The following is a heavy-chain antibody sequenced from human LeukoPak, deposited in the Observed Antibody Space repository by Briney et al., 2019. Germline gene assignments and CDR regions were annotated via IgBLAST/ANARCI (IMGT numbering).Heavy chain of an antibody. CDR3: AKDFALVRGNWFDP. V-gene: IGHV3-30*18. CDR2: ISYDGSNK. D-gene: IGHD3-10*01. Sequence: GGSLRLSCAASGFTFSSYGMRWVRQAPGKGLEWVAVISYDGSNKYYADSVKGRFTISRDNSKNTLYLQMNSLRAEDTAVYYCAKDFALVRGNWFDPWGQGTLVTVSS. J-gene: IGHJ5*02. CDR1: GFTFSSYG.